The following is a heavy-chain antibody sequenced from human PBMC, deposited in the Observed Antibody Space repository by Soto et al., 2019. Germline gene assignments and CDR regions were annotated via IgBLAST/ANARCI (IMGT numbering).Heavy chain of an antibody. Sequence: QVHLVQSGAEVKKPGASVNVSCKTSGYTFTRNGISWVRQAPGQGLEWMGWISPNSGNIKYAQKLQGRVIMTTDTTTTTAYMQLRSLRSDDTAVYYCVNHRDSNSGHCRDVWGQGTTVTVSS. V-gene: IGHV1-18*01. D-gene: IGHD3-22*01. J-gene: IGHJ6*02. CDR3: VNHRDSNSGHCRDV. CDR2: ISPNSGNI. CDR1: GYTFTRNG.